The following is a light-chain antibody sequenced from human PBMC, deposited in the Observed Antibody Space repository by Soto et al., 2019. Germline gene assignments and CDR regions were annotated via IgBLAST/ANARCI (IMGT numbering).Light chain of an antibody. Sequence: QSVLTQPPSVSGAPGQRVTISCTGSSSNIGAHYDVHWYQQLPGTAPKLLIYGNSNRPSGVPDRFSGSKSGASASLAITGLQAEDEADYYCQSYDSSLSAYVFGAGTKLTV. CDR3: QSYDSSLSAYV. CDR1: SSNIGAHYD. J-gene: IGLJ1*01. CDR2: GNS. V-gene: IGLV1-40*01.